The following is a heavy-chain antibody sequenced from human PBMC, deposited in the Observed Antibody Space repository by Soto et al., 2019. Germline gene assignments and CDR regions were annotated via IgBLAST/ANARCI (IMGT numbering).Heavy chain of an antibody. CDR3: AKDRLRGSIAAAGRGCMDV. CDR2: ISYDGSNK. J-gene: IGHJ6*02. CDR1: GFTFSSYG. Sequence: GGSLRLSCAASGFTFSSYGMHWVRQAPGKGLEWVAVISYDGSNKYYADSVKGRFTISRDNSKNTLYLQMNSLRAEDTAVYYCAKDRLRGSIAAAGRGCMDVWGQGTTVTVSS. D-gene: IGHD6-13*01. V-gene: IGHV3-30*18.